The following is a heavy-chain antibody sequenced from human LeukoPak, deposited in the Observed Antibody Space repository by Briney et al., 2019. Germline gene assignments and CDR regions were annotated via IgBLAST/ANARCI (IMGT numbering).Heavy chain of an antibody. J-gene: IGHJ4*02. V-gene: IGHV3-21*01. CDR1: GFTFSSYS. CDR2: ISSSSSYI. D-gene: IGHD3-22*01. Sequence: GGSLRLSCAASGFTFSSYSMNWVRQAPGKGLEWVSSISSSSSYIYYADSVKGRFTISRDNAKNSLYLQMNSLRAEDTAVYYCARVLGSRHYYESTGYLDYWGQGTLVTVSS. CDR3: ARVLGSRHYYESTGYLDY.